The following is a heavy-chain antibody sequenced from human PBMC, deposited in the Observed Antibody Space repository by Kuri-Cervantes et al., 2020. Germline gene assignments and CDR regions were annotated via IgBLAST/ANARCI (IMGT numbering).Heavy chain of an antibody. V-gene: IGHV4-34*01. J-gene: IGHJ5*02. CDR3: VRHAPNIYAANWFDP. D-gene: IGHD2-2*01. CDR1: GGSFSGYY. Sequence: SQTLSLTCAVYGGSFSGYYWSWIRQPPGKGLEWIREINHSGSTNYNPSLKSRVTISVDTSKNQFSLKLNSVTAADTALYYCVRHAPNIYAANWFDPWGQGTLVTVSS. CDR2: INHSGST.